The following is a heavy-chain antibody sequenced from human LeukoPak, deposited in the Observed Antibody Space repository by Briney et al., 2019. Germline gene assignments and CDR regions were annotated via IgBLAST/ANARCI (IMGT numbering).Heavy chain of an antibody. V-gene: IGHV4-59*08. CDR1: GGSITSYY. D-gene: IGHD4-17*01. J-gene: IGHJ4*02. CDR3: ASLTTVTHGYFDS. Sequence: SETLSLTCTVSGGSITSYYWSWIRQPPGKGLEWIGYIYYSGSTNYNPSLKSRLSISVDASKNQFSLKLSSVTATDTAVYYCASLTTVTHGYFDSWGQGTLVTVSS. CDR2: IYYSGST.